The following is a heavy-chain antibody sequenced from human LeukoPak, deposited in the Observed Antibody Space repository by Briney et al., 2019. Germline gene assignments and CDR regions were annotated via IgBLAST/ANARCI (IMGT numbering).Heavy chain of an antibody. CDR2: FDPEDGET. V-gene: IGHV1-24*01. J-gene: IGHJ3*02. CDR3: ARLGSYYYDSSGRPAADAFDI. D-gene: IGHD3-22*01. Sequence: ASVKVSCKVSGYTLTELSMHWVRQAPGKGLEWMGGFDPEDGETIYAQKFQGRVTMTEDTSTDTAYMELSSLRSEDTAVYYCARLGSYYYDSSGRPAADAFDIWGQGTMVTVSS. CDR1: GYTLTELS.